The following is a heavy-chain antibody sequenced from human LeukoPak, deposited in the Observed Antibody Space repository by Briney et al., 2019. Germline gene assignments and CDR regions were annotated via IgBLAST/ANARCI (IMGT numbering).Heavy chain of an antibody. Sequence: SETLSLTCTVSGGSINNYYWSWIRQPPGKGLEWIGYIYYSGSTNYNPSLKSRVTISVDTSKNQFSLKLSSVTAADTAVYYCARQGEQLTAEYFQHWGQGTLVTVSS. CDR3: ARQGEQLTAEYFQH. V-gene: IGHV4-59*08. CDR2: IYYSGST. CDR1: GGSINNYY. J-gene: IGHJ1*01. D-gene: IGHD6-13*01.